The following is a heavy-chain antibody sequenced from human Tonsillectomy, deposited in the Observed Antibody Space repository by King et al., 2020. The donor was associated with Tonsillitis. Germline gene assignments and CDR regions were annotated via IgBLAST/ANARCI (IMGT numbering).Heavy chain of an antibody. CDR3: ARGEGFGELLPFYFYYMDV. CDR1: GDSFSGYY. Sequence: VQLQQWGAGLLKPSETLSLTCVVYGDSFSGYYWSWIRQPPGKGLEWIGEINHSGSTNYNPSPKGRVTISVDTSKNQFSLKLSSVTAADTAVYYCARGEGFGELLPFYFYYMDVWDKGTTVTVSS. J-gene: IGHJ6*03. V-gene: IGHV4-34*01. CDR2: INHSGST. D-gene: IGHD3-10*01.